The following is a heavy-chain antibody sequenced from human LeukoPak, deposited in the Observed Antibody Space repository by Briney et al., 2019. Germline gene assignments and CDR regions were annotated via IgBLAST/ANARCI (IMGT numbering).Heavy chain of an antibody. V-gene: IGHV3-30*03. CDR2: TSYDGSNK. CDR1: GFTFSSYG. J-gene: IGHJ4*02. CDR3: ARDFGGGGVLLDY. Sequence: GGSLRLSCAASGFTFSSYGMHWVRQAPGKGLEWVAVTSYDGSNKYYADSVKGRFTISRDNAKNSLYLQMNSLRAEDTAVYYCARDFGGGGVLLDYWGQGTLVTVSS. D-gene: IGHD3-16*01.